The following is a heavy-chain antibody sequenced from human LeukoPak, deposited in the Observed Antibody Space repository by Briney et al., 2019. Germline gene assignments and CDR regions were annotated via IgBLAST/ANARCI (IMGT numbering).Heavy chain of an antibody. Sequence: SVKVSCKASGGTFSSYAISWVRQAPGQGLEWMGGIIPIFGTANYAQKFQGRVTITADESTSTACMELSSLRSEDTAVYYCASELRTVGYYYMDVWGKGTTVTVSS. CDR2: IIPIFGTA. J-gene: IGHJ6*03. CDR3: ASELRTVGYYYMDV. D-gene: IGHD5-12*01. V-gene: IGHV1-69*13. CDR1: GGTFSSYA.